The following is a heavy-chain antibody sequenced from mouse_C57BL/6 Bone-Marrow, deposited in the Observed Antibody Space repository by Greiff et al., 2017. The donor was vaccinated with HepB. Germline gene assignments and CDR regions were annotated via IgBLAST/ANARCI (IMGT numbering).Heavy chain of an antibody. CDR2: IDPSDSYT. Sequence: VKLQQPGAELVRPGTSVKLSCKASGYTFTSYWMHWVKQRPGQGLEWIGVIDPSDSYTNYNQKFKGKATLTVDTSSSTAYMQLSSLTSEDSAVYYCARGGIYYGSSYWYFDVWGTGTTVTVSS. D-gene: IGHD1-1*01. CDR1: GYTFTSYW. J-gene: IGHJ1*03. V-gene: IGHV1-59*01. CDR3: ARGGIYYGSSYWYFDV.